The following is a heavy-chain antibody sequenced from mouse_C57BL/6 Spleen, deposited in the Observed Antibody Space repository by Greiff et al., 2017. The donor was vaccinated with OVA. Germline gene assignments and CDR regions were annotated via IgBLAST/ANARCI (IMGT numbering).Heavy chain of an antibody. J-gene: IGHJ1*03. CDR3: ARDYGSSYWYFDV. CDR2: IHPNSGST. Sequence: QVQLQQPGAELVKPGASVKLSCKASGYTFTSYWMHWVKQRPGQGPEWIGMIHPNSGSTNYNEKFKSKATLTVDKSSSTAYMQLSSLTSEDSAVYYCARDYGSSYWYFDVWGTGTTVTVSS. V-gene: IGHV1-64*01. D-gene: IGHD1-1*01. CDR1: GYTFTSYW.